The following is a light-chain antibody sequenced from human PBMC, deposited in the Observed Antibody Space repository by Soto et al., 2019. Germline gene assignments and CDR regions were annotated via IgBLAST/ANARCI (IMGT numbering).Light chain of an antibody. Sequence: DIQMTQSPSSLSASVGDRVTITCRASQGISSYLAWYQQKPGKAPRLLIYAASTLQSGVPPRFSGSGSGTDFTLTISSLQPEDVATYYCQKYNSAPRTFGQGTKVEIK. CDR2: AAS. CDR1: QGISSY. CDR3: QKYNSAPRT. V-gene: IGKV1-27*01. J-gene: IGKJ1*01.